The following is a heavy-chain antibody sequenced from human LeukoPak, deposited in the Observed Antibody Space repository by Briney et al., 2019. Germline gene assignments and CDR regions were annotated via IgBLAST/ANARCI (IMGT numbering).Heavy chain of an antibody. CDR1: GFTFSSYG. Sequence: GGSLRLSCAASGFTFSSYGMHWVRQTPGKGLEWVAFIRYNGNNKYYADSVKGRFTISRDNFKNTLYLQMNSLRAEDTAVYYCAKDPRTLGYCSSTSCFYFDYWGQGTLVTVSS. J-gene: IGHJ4*02. CDR3: AKDPRTLGYCSSTSCFYFDY. CDR2: IRYNGNNK. D-gene: IGHD2-2*01. V-gene: IGHV3-30*02.